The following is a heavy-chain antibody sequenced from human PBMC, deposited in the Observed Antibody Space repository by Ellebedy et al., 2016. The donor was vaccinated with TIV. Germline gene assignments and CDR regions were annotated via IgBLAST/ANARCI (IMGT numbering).Heavy chain of an antibody. CDR3: ARGVEGATSDY. CDR2: TRNKARSYTT. V-gene: IGHV3-72*01. J-gene: IGHJ4*02. Sequence: GESLKISCAASGFTLSDHYMDWVRQAPGKGLEWVGRTRNKARSYTTVYAASVKGRFNISRDDSKNSLYLQMNSLKTEETAVYYCARGVEGATSDYWGQGTLVTVSS. D-gene: IGHD1-26*01. CDR1: GFTLSDHY.